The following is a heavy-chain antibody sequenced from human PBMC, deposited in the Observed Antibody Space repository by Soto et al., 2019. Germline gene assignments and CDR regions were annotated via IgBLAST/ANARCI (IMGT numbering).Heavy chain of an antibody. CDR2: INPNSGGI. D-gene: IGHD3-10*01. CDR3: ATEGGSGSTAFDI. Sequence: VASVKVSCKASGYTFTGYYRHWVRQAPGQGLEWMGWINPNSGGINYAQKFQGWVTMTRDTSISTAYMELSRLRFDDTAVYYCATEGGSGSTAFDIWGQGTMVTVSS. V-gene: IGHV1-2*04. J-gene: IGHJ3*02. CDR1: GYTFTGYY.